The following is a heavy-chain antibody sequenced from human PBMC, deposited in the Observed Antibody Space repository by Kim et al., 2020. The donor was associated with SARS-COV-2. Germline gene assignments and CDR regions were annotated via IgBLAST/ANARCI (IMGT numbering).Heavy chain of an antibody. CDR3: ARASYSSSWYSRWFDP. CDR2: INPNSGGT. J-gene: IGHJ5*02. Sequence: ASVKVSCKASGYTFTGYSMHWVRQAPGQRLEWMGWINPNSGGTNYAQKFQGWVTMTRDTSISTAYMELSRLRSDDTAVYYCARASYSSSWYSRWFDPWGQGTLVRVPS. CDR1: GYTFTGYS. V-gene: IGHV1-2*04. D-gene: IGHD6-13*01.